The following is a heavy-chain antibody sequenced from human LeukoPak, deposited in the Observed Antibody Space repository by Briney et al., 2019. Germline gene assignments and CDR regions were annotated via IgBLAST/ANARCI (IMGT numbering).Heavy chain of an antibody. D-gene: IGHD6-13*01. CDR1: GFTFINYA. CDR2: ISSGGGDT. Sequence: PGGSLRLSCAASGFTFINYAMSWIRQAPGKGLEWVSVISSGGGDTFYADSVKGRFTTSRDNSKNTLFLQINNLRAEDTAVYYCANVGSSWSIFDTWGPGTLVTVSS. V-gene: IGHV3-23*01. J-gene: IGHJ4*02. CDR3: ANVGSSWSIFDT.